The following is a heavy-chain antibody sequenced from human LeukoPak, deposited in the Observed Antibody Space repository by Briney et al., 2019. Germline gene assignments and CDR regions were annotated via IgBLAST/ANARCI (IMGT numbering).Heavy chain of an antibody. CDR2: THYSGST. CDR3: ASTTKARAFDI. CDR1: GGSISSYF. J-gene: IGHJ3*02. Sequence: PSETLSLTCSVSGGSISSYFWTWIRQPPGKRLEWIGNTHYSGSTNYNPSLKGRVSISLDTSKNGFSLELTSVTAADTAVYYCASTTKARAFDIWGQGTMVTVSS. V-gene: IGHV4-59*08. D-gene: IGHD4-11*01.